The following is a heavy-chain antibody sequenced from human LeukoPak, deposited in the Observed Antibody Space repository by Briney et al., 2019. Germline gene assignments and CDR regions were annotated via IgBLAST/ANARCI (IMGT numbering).Heavy chain of an antibody. CDR3: ARENRIPYDLWFFDL. CDR1: AGTLDSLA. CDR2: IIPLLDIE. D-gene: IGHD3-3*01. V-gene: IGHV1-69*04. J-gene: IGHJ2*01. Sequence: ASGKVSCKASAGTLDSLAISCVRQAPGQGVKYLGRIIPLLDIENYAHKFETRITITADKPTSTPYMEVSSLPPDDTPIYFCARENRIPYDLWFFDLWGRGPLVIVSS.